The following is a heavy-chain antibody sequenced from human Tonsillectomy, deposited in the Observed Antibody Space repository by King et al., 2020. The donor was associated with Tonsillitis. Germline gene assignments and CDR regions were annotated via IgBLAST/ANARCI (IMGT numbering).Heavy chain of an antibody. CDR2: IWYDGSNK. J-gene: IGHJ6*03. V-gene: IGHV3-33*01. CDR1: GFTFSSHV. Sequence: QVQLVESGGGVVQPGRSLRLSCAASGFTFSSHVMHWVRQAPGKGLEWVALIWYDGSNKYYADSVKGRFTISRDNSKNTLYLQMNSLRAEDTAVYYCASSTYCSGGSCFERVFYYYMNVWGKGTTVTVSS. D-gene: IGHD2-15*01. CDR3: ASSTYCSGGSCFERVFYYYMNV.